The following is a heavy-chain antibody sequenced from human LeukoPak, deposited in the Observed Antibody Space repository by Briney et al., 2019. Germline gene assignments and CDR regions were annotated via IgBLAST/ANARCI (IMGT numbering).Heavy chain of an antibody. Sequence: GGSLRLSCAASGFTFSSYSMNWVRQAPGKGLEWVSAISGSGGITYYADSVKGRFTVSGDNSKNTLYLQMSSLTAADTAVYYCAKDRSIGTYYTFDHWGQGTLVTVSS. J-gene: IGHJ4*02. V-gene: IGHV3-23*01. CDR1: GFTFSSYS. CDR3: AKDRSIGTYYTFDH. D-gene: IGHD1-26*01. CDR2: ISGSGGIT.